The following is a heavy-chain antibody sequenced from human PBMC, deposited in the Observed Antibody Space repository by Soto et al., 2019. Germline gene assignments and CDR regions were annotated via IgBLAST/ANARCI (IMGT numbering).Heavy chain of an antibody. J-gene: IGHJ4*02. D-gene: IGHD5-12*01. CDR3: TRGASGYGNFDY. V-gene: IGHV3-74*01. CDR2: INSAGSST. Sequence: EVQLVESGGGVVQPGGSLRLSCAASGFSFNTWMHWVRQAPGKGLVWLSRINSAGSSTTYADSVEGRFFVSRDNAKNTLYLQINNLTADDTAVYSCTRGASGYGNFDYWGQGVLLTVSS. CDR1: GFSFNTW.